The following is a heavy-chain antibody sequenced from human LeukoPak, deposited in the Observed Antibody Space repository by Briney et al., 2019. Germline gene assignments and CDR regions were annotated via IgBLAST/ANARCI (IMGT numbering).Heavy chain of an antibody. J-gene: IGHJ4*02. CDR2: ISSSGSTI. Sequence: GGSLRLSCAASGFTFSDYYMSWIRQAPGKGLEWVSYISSSGSTIYYADSVKGRFTISRDNAKNSLYLQMNSLRAEDTAVYYCARHRYCSSTSCLGYYFDYWGQGTLVTVSS. D-gene: IGHD2-2*01. CDR3: ARHRYCSSTSCLGYYFDY. V-gene: IGHV3-11*01. CDR1: GFTFSDYY.